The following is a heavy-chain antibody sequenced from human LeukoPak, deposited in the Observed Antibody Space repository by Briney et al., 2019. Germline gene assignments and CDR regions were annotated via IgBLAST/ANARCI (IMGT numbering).Heavy chain of an antibody. D-gene: IGHD6-19*01. CDR3: ARVGWYGVAGTPIDY. Sequence: GGSLRLSCVVSGFTFSTFTMNWVRQAPGKGLEWVSCISSSSSYIYYADSVKGRFTISRDNAKNSLSLQMNSLRDEDTAVYYCARVGWYGVAGTPIDYWGQGTLVTVSS. V-gene: IGHV3-21*04. CDR1: GFTFSTFT. J-gene: IGHJ4*02. CDR2: ISSSSSYI.